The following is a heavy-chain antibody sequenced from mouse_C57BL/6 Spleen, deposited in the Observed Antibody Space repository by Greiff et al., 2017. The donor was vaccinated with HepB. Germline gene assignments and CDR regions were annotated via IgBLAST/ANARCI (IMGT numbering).Heavy chain of an antibody. J-gene: IGHJ3*01. CDR2: IDPSDSET. CDR3: ARSPQGGRFAY. Sequence: QVQLQQPGAELVRPGSSVKLSCKASGYTFTSYWMHWVKQRPIQGLEWIGNIDPSDSETHYNQKFKDKATLTVDKSSSTSYMQLNILTSEDSAVYYCARSPQGGRFAYWGQGTLVTFSA. CDR1: GYTFTSYW. V-gene: IGHV1-52*01.